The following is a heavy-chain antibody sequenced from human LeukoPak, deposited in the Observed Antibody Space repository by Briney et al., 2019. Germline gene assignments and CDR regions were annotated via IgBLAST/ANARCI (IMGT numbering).Heavy chain of an antibody. J-gene: IGHJ4*02. CDR1: GGTFSSYA. V-gene: IGHV1-69*13. D-gene: IGHD1-26*01. CDR3: ARAWDPAGGKDY. CDR2: IIPIFGTA. Sequence: SVKVSCKASGGTFSSYAISWVRQAPGQGLEWMGGIIPIFGTANYAQKFQGRVTITADESTSTAYMELSSLRSEDTAVYYCARAWDPAGGKDYWGQGTLVTVSS.